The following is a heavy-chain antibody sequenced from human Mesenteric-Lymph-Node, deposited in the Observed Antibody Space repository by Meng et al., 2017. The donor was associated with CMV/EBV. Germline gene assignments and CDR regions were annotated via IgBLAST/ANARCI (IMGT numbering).Heavy chain of an antibody. D-gene: IGHD6-13*01. CDR3: AKDLYSSSSWPDY. J-gene: IGHJ4*02. V-gene: IGHV3-11*01. CDR2: ISNSGTTT. CDR1: GFTFSDYY. Sequence: GGSLRLSCAASGFTFSDYYMSWIRQAPGKGLEWVLSISNSGTTTYYADSVKGRFTISRDNSKNTLYLQMNSLRAEDTAVYYCAKDLYSSSSWPDYWGQGTLVTVSS.